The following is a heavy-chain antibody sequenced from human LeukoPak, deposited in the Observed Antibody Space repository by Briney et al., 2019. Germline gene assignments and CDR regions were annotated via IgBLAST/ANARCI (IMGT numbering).Heavy chain of an antibody. CDR2: MKSDGSEI. V-gene: IGHV3-74*01. CDR1: GFIFSGTW. D-gene: IGHD2-21*01. J-gene: IGHJ3*01. CDR3: VKDHSGSGRAFDV. Sequence: GGSLRLSCAGSGFIFSGTWMHWLRHVPGEGPVWVSGMKSDGSEINYADSVKGRFTISRDNDRNTLHLQMNSLRVEDTAVYYCVKDHSGSGRAFDVWGQGTKVTVSA.